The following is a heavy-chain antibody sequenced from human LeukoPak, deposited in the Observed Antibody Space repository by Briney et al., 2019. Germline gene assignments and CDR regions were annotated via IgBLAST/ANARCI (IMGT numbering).Heavy chain of an antibody. CDR1: GFTFDDYA. V-gene: IGHV3-9*01. CDR2: ISWNSGSI. Sequence: GRSLRLSCAASGFTFDDYAMYWVRQAPGKGLEWVSGISWNSGSIGYADSVKGRFTISRDNAKNSLYLQMNSLRAEDTALYYCAKEGSGGSVLDYWGQGTLVTVSS. J-gene: IGHJ4*02. D-gene: IGHD2-15*01. CDR3: AKEGSGGSVLDY.